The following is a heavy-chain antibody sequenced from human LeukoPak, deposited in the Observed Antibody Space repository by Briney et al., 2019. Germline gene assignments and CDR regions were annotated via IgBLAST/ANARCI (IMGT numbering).Heavy chain of an antibody. CDR2: IKQDGSEK. D-gene: IGHD3-16*02. J-gene: IGHJ4*02. CDR1: GFTFSSYW. CDR3: ARDQDDYVWGSYRYTLAFDY. Sequence: QSGGSLRLSCAASGFTFSSYWMSWVRQAPGKGLEWVANIKQDGSEKYYVDSVKGRFTISRDNAKNSLYLQMNSLRAEDTAVYYCARDQDDYVWGSYRYTLAFDYWGQGTLVTVSS. V-gene: IGHV3-7*01.